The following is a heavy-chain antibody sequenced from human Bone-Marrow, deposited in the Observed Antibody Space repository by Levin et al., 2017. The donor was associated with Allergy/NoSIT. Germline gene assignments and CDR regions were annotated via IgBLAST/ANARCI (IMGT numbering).Heavy chain of an antibody. CDR3: ARVSPTKSAHGGS. J-gene: IGHJ1*01. D-gene: IGHD3-16*01. V-gene: IGHV1-69*13. Sequence: PGASVKVSCKASGGTLSNYAISWVRQAPGHGLEWMGSIIPIFGSINYAENFRGRVTITADEYKTTAYMELSSLRFEDTAVYYCARVSPTKSAHGGSWGQGTLVTVSS. CDR1: GGTLSNYA. CDR2: IIPIFGSI.